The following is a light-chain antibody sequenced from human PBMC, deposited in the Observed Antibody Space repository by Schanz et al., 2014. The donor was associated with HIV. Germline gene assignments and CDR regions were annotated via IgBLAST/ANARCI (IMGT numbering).Light chain of an antibody. J-gene: IGLJ3*02. CDR2: DVS. V-gene: IGLV2-14*03. Sequence: QSALTQPASVSGSPGQSITISCTGTSSDVGYYNYVSWYQQHPGKAPKLMIYDVSNRPSGVSNRFSGSKSCNTASLTISGLQAEDEADYYCLSYTSSNTWVFGGGTTLTVL. CDR1: SSDVGYYNY. CDR3: LSYTSSNTWV.